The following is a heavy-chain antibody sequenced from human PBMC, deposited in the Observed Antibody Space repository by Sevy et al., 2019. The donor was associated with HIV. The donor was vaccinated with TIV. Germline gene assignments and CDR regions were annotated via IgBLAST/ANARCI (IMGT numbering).Heavy chain of an antibody. V-gene: IGHV4-34*01. D-gene: IGHD2-2*01. CDR1: GGSFSGYY. J-gene: IGHJ5*02. CDR2: INHSGST. Sequence: SETLSLTCAVYGGSFSGYYWSWIRQPPGKGLEWIGEINHSGSTNYNPSLKSRVTISVDTSKNQFSLKLSSVTAADTAVYYCARGHRFVVVPAAIYWFDPWGQGTLVTVSS. CDR3: ARGHRFVVVPAAIYWFDP.